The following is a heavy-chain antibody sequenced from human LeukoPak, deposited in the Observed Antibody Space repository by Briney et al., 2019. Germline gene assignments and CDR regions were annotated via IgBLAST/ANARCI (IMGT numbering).Heavy chain of an antibody. D-gene: IGHD6-19*01. CDR1: GFTFSSSA. V-gene: IGHV3-23*01. Sequence: LAGGSLRLSCAASGFTFSSSAMTWVRQAPGKGLEWVSDITGSGTSTYYADSVKGRFTISRDNPKSTLNLQMNSLRAEDTAVYYCAKDQGSAYWGQGTLVTVSS. CDR3: AKDQGSAY. CDR2: ITGSGTST. J-gene: IGHJ4*02.